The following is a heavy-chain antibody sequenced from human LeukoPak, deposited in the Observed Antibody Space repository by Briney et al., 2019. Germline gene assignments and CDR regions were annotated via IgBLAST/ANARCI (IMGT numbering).Heavy chain of an antibody. J-gene: IGHJ3*02. Sequence: ASVKVSCKASGYTFTGYYMHWVRQAPGQGLEWMGWINPNSGGTNYAQKFQGRVTITRDTSISTAYMELSRLRSDDTAVYYCARVNRRGYDFWSGYDAFDIWGQGTMVTVSS. CDR2: INPNSGGT. CDR1: GYTFTGYY. V-gene: IGHV1-2*02. CDR3: ARVNRRGYDFWSGYDAFDI. D-gene: IGHD3-3*01.